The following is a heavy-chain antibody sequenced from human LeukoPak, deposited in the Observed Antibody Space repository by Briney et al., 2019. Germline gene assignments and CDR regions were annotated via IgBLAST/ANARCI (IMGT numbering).Heavy chain of an antibody. Sequence: GGSLRLSCAASGFTFSSYGMHWVRQAPGKGLEWVAFIRYDGSNKYYADSVKGRFTISRDNSKNTLYLQMNSLRAEDTAVYFCAKDPAFHWYFDLWGRGTLVTVSS. D-gene: IGHD3-16*01. V-gene: IGHV3-30*02. CDR2: IRYDGSNK. CDR3: AKDPAFHWYFDL. J-gene: IGHJ2*01. CDR1: GFTFSSYG.